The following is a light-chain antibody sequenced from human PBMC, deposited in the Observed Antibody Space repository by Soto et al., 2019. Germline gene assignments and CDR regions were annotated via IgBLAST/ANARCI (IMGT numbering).Light chain of an antibody. Sequence: EIVLTQSPGTLSLSPGERATLSCRASQSVSSNYLAWYQQKPGQAPRLLIYGASSRATGIPDRFSGSWSGTDFTLTISRLEPEDFAVYYWQHYGRSAYTFGQGTTLEIK. J-gene: IGKJ2*01. CDR3: QHYGRSAYT. V-gene: IGKV3-20*01. CDR2: GAS. CDR1: QSVSSNY.